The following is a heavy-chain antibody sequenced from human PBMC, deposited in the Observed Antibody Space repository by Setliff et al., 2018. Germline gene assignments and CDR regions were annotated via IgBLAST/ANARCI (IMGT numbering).Heavy chain of an antibody. V-gene: IGHV4-34*01. D-gene: IGHD3-3*01. CDR1: GGSFSGYY. CDR2: INHSGST. J-gene: IGHJ6*02. Sequence: SETLSLTCAVYGGSFSGYYWSWIRQPPGKGLEWIGEINHSGSTNYNPSLKSRVTISVDKSKDQFSLKLSSVTAADTAVYYCARLYYNFWSGYWGYYGMDVWGQGTTVTVS. CDR3: ARLYYNFWSGYWGYYGMDV.